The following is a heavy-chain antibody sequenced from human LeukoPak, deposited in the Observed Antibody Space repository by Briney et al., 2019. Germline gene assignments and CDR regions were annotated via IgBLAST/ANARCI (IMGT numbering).Heavy chain of an antibody. J-gene: IGHJ4*02. CDR2: ISISGAET. Sequence: PGGSLRLSCAVSRFAFSTYAMTWVRQAPGRGLEYVSTISISGAETYYADSVKGRFTISRDNSKNPLYLQMTSLRVEDKAVYYCANYRKPQGLEYWGQGTLVTVSS. CDR1: RFAFSTYA. D-gene: IGHD1-14*01. CDR3: ANYRKPQGLEY. V-gene: IGHV3-23*01.